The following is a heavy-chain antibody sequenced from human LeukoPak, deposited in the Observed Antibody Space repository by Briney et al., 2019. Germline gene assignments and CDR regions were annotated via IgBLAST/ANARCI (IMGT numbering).Heavy chain of an antibody. D-gene: IGHD7-27*01. CDR3: ASIYLTRALPVY. Sequence: GGPLRLSCAASGFTFSSYWMSWVRQAPGKGLEWVANIKQDGSEKYYVDSVKGRFTISRDNAKNSLYLQMNSLRAEDTAVYYCASIYLTRALPVYWGQGTLVTVSS. CDR1: GFTFSSYW. CDR2: IKQDGSEK. V-gene: IGHV3-7*03. J-gene: IGHJ4*02.